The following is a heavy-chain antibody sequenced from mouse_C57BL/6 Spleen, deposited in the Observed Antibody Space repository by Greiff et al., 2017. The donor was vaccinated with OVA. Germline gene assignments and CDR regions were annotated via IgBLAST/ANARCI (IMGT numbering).Heavy chain of an antibody. D-gene: IGHD2-4*01. CDR3: ARNYDVYYYAMDY. Sequence: EVQLQQSGPELVKPGASVKMSCKASGYTFTDYNMHWVKQSHGKSLEWIGYINPNNGGTSYNQKFKGKATLTVNKSSSTAYMELRSLTSEDSAVYYCARNYDVYYYAMDYWGQGTSVTVSS. CDR1: GYTFTDYN. CDR2: INPNNGGT. J-gene: IGHJ4*01. V-gene: IGHV1-22*01.